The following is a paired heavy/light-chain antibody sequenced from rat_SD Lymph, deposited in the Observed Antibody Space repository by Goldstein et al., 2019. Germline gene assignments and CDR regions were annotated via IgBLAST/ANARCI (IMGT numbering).Light chain of an antibody. CDR2: FAS. V-gene: IGKV5S2*01. J-gene: IGKJ5*01. CDR3: QQSYSLLT. Sequence: DIVLTQSPATLSVTPGESVSLSCRASQGISTSIHWYQQKSNESIRLLIKFASQSISGIPSRFSGSGSGTDFTLSINRVESEDFSVYYCQQSYSLLTFGSGTKLEIK. CDR1: QGISTS.
Heavy chain of an antibody. J-gene: IGHJ2*01. Sequence: EVQLVESGGGLVQPGRSLKLSCAASGFTFSDYYMAWVRQAPTRGLEWVASISYDGGSTHYRDSVKGRFTISRDNAERSLYLQMDSLRSEDTATYYCTCFNYGTDYFDYWGQGVMVTVSS. CDR1: GFTFSDYY. CDR3: TCFNYGTDYFDY. V-gene: IGHV5-20*01. CDR2: ISYDGGST. D-gene: IGHD1-3*01.